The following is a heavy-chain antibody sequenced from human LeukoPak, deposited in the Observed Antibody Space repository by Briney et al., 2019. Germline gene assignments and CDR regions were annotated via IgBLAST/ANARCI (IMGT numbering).Heavy chain of an antibody. CDR2: IYTSGST. Sequence: TLSLTCTVSGGSISSGSYYWSWIRQPAGKGLEWIGRIYTSGSTNYNPSLKSRVTISVDTSKNQFSLKLSSVTAADTAVYYCARVQQQLAYYMDVWGKGTTVTVSS. J-gene: IGHJ6*03. D-gene: IGHD6-13*01. CDR1: GGSISSGSYY. V-gene: IGHV4-61*02. CDR3: ARVQQQLAYYMDV.